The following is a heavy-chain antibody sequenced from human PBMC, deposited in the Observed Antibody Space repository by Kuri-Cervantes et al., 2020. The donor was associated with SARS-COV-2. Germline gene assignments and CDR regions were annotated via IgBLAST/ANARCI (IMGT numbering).Heavy chain of an antibody. V-gene: IGHV3-30-3*01. Sequence: LSLTCAASGFTFSSYAMHWVRQAPGKGLEWVAVISYDGSNKYYADSVKGRFTISRDNSKNTLYLQMNSLRAEDTAVYYCARDVAIFGVVILYYYYGMDVWGQGTTVTVSS. CDR1: GFTFSSYA. J-gene: IGHJ6*02. CDR3: ARDVAIFGVVILYYYYGMDV. D-gene: IGHD3-3*01. CDR2: ISYDGSNK.